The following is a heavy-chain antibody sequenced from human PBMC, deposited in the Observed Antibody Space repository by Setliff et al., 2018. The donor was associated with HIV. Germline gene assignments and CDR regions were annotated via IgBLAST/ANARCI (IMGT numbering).Heavy chain of an antibody. J-gene: IGHJ4*02. V-gene: IGHV5-51*01. D-gene: IGHD2-21*02. Sequence: PGESLKISCQGSGYIFTSYWIGWVRQMPGKGLEWMGIIYPRDSDTKYSPSFQGQVTISADKAINTAYLQWMSLKASDTAMYYCARGVAALTASFDYWGQGSLVTVSS. CDR3: ARGVAALTASFDY. CDR1: GYIFTSYW. CDR2: IYPRDSDT.